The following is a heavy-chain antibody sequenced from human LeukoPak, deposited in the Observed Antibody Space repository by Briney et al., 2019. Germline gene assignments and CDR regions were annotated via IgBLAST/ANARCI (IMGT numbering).Heavy chain of an antibody. V-gene: IGHV1-46*01. Sequence: ASVKVSCKASGYTFTSYYMHWVRQAPGQGLEWMGIVNPSGGRTSYAQKFQGRVTMTRDTSTSTVYMGLSSLRSEDTAVYYCARATDIVVVVADFDYWGQGTLVTVSS. CDR3: ARATDIVVVVADFDY. J-gene: IGHJ4*02. CDR2: VNPSGGRT. CDR1: GYTFTSYY. D-gene: IGHD2-15*01.